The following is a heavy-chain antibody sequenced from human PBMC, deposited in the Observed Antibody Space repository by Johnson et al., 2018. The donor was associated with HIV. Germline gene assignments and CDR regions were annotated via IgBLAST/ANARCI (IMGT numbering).Heavy chain of an antibody. Sequence: QVQLVESGGGVVQPGRSLRLSCAASGFTFSSYGMHWVRQAPGKGLEWVAVISYDGSNKYYADSVKGRFTISRDNSKNTLYLQMNSLRAEDTAVYYCAKSSVTDAFDIGGQGTMVTVSS. J-gene: IGHJ3*02. CDR3: AKSSVTDAFDI. V-gene: IGHV3-30*18. CDR1: GFTFSSYG. CDR2: ISYDGSNK. D-gene: IGHD6-19*01.